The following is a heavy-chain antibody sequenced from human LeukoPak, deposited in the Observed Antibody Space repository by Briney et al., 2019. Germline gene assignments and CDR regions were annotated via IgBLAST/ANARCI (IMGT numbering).Heavy chain of an antibody. CDR2: TYYRSKWYN. V-gene: IGHV6-1*01. J-gene: IGHJ6*02. Sequence: SQTLSLTCAISGDSVSSNSAAWNWIRQSPSRGLEWLGRTYYRSKWYNDYAVSVKSRITINPDTSKNQFSLQLNSVTPEDTAVYYRARARYSSGLKYYYYYGMDVWGQGATVTVSS. CDR3: ARARYSSGLKYYYYYGMDV. CDR1: GDSVSSNSAA. D-gene: IGHD6-19*01.